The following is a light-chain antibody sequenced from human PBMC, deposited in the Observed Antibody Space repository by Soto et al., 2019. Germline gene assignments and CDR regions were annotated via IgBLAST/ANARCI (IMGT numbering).Light chain of an antibody. CDR1: QSIVYSDGIAY. J-gene: IGKJ1*01. CDR2: KAS. CDR3: MQGPHWPPT. V-gene: IGKV2-30*01. Sequence: DVVMTQSPLSLPVTLGQPASISCRSSQSIVYSDGIAYLRWFHQRPGQSPRRLIYKASNRDSGVPDRCSGRGSGPDVTQQSNRGEAEDGGVCYSMQGPHWPPTFGRRTRVEIK.